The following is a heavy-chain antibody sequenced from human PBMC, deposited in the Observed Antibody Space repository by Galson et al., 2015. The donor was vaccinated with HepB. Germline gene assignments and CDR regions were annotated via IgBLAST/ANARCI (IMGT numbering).Heavy chain of an antibody. CDR2: IYPGDSDT. V-gene: IGHV5-51*03. CDR1: GFSFTSYW. D-gene: IGHD2-15*01. Sequence: QSGAEVKKPGESLKISCKGSGFSFTSYWIGWVRQMPGKGLEWMGIIYPGDSDTRYSPSFQGQVTISADKSISTAYLQWSSLKASDTAMYYCARRYCSGGSCYSGFDYWGQGTLVTVSS. CDR3: ARRYCSGGSCYSGFDY. J-gene: IGHJ4*02.